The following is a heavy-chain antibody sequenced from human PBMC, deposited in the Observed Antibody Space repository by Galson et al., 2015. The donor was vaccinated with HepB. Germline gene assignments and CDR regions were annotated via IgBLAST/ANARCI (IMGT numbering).Heavy chain of an antibody. V-gene: IGHV1-69*13. D-gene: IGHD3-22*01. J-gene: IGHJ5*02. CDR3: ARVRYYYDSSGYYGFDP. CDR1: GGTFSSYA. Sequence: SVKVSCKASGGTFSSYAISWVRQAPGQGLEWMGGIIPIFGTANYAQKFQGRVTITADESTSTAYMELSSLRSEDTAVYYCARVRYYYDSSGYYGFDPWGQGTLVTVSS. CDR2: IIPIFGTA.